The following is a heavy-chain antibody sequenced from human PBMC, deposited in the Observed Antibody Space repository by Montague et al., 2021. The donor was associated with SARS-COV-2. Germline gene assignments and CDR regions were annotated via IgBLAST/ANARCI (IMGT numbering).Heavy chain of an antibody. CDR3: AKGGVVVVAATDLDY. CDR1: GFTFSTFA. D-gene: IGHD2-15*01. V-gene: IGHV3-23*01. Sequence: SLSLSCAASGFTFSTFAMSWVRQAPGKGLEWVSAISLSGGSTYYSDSVKGLFTISRDNSKNTLFLQMNSLRAEDTAVYYCAKGGVVVVAATDLDYWGQGTLVTVSS. J-gene: IGHJ4*02. CDR2: ISLSGGST.